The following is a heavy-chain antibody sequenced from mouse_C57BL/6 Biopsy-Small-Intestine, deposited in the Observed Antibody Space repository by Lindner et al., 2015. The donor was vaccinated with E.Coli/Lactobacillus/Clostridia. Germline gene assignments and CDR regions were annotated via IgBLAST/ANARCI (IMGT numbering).Heavy chain of an antibody. CDR3: ARHEEGIYYGNFYFDY. D-gene: IGHD2-1*01. CDR1: GYTFTEYT. Sequence: QLQESGTELVKPGASVKLSCKASGYTFTEYTIHWVKQRSGQGLEWIGWFYPGSGSIKYNEKFKDKATLTADKSSSTVYMELSRLTSEDSAVYFCARHEEGIYYGNFYFDYWGHGTTLTVSS. J-gene: IGHJ2*01. CDR2: FYPGSGSI. V-gene: IGHV1-62-2*01.